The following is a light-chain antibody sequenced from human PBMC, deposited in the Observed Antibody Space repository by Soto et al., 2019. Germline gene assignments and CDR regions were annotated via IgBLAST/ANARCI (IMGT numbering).Light chain of an antibody. J-gene: IGLJ3*02. CDR1: SSDVGGYNY. CDR2: EVS. V-gene: IGLV2-14*01. Sequence: QSALTQPASVSGSPGQSITISCTGTSSDVGGYNYVSWYQQHPGKAPKLMIYEVSNRPSGVSNRFSGSKSGNTASLTISGLQAEDEADYYCQVWDGSSDHWVFGGGTKLTVL. CDR3: QVWDGSSDHWV.